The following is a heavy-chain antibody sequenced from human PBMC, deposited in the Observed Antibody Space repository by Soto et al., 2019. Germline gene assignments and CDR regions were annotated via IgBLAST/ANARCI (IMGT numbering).Heavy chain of an antibody. V-gene: IGHV4-39*01. Sequence: SETLSLTCTVSGGSISSSSYYWGWIRQPPGKGLEWIGSIYYSGSTYYNPSLKSRVTISVDTSKNQFSLKLSSVTAADTAVYYCARHDYGDYQHYFDYWGQGTLVTVSS. CDR2: IYYSGST. J-gene: IGHJ4*02. D-gene: IGHD4-17*01. CDR1: GGSISSSSYY. CDR3: ARHDYGDYQHYFDY.